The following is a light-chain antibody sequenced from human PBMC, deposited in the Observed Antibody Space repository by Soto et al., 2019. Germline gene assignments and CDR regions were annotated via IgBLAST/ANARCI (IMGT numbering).Light chain of an antibody. V-gene: IGLV2-23*02. CDR1: SSDVGNYNP. CDR2: EVS. J-gene: IGLJ1*01. CDR3: CSYAGSNYV. Sequence: QSALTQPASVSGSPGQSITISCTGTSSDVGNYNPVSWYQHHPGKAPKRMIYEVSKRPSGVSNRFSGSKSGDTASLTISGLQAEDEADYYCCSYAGSNYVFGTGTKVTVL.